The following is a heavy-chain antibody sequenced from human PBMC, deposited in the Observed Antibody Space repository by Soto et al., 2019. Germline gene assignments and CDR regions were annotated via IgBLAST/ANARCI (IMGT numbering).Heavy chain of an antibody. CDR3: AREYNWNYGYYYYGMDV. Sequence: QVQLVESGGGVVQPGRSLRLSCAASGFTFSSYAMHWVRHAPGKGLEWVAVISYDGSNKYYADSVKGRLTISRDNSKNTLYLQMNSLRAEDTAVYYCAREYNWNYGYYYYGMDVWGQGTTVTVSS. D-gene: IGHD1-7*01. CDR2: ISYDGSNK. J-gene: IGHJ6*02. V-gene: IGHV3-30-3*01. CDR1: GFTFSSYA.